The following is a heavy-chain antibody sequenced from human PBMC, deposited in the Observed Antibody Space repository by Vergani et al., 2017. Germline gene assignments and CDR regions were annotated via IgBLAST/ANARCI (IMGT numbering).Heavy chain of an antibody. CDR1: GFTVSSNS. D-gene: IGHD5-24*01. CDR3: AREKRWLESGGYYYYGMDV. Sequence: EVQLVESGGGLVQPGGSLRLSCAASGFTVSSNSMSWVRQAPGKGLEWVSVIYSGGSTYYADSVKRRFTISRHNSKTTLYLQMNSLRAEDTAVYYCAREKRWLESGGYYYYGMDVWGQGTTVTVSS. J-gene: IGHJ6*02. CDR2: IYSGGST. V-gene: IGHV3-53*04.